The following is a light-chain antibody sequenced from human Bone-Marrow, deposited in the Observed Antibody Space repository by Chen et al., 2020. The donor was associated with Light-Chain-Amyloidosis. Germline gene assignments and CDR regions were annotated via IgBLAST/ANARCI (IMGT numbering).Light chain of an antibody. CDR3: QSADSSGTYEVI. CDR1: DLPTKY. J-gene: IGLJ2*01. V-gene: IGLV3-25*03. Sequence: SYELTQPPPVSGSPGQPARITCSGDDLPTKYAYWYQQKPGQAPVLVIHRDTERPSGISERFSGSSSGTTATLTISGVQAEDEADYHCQSADSSGTYEVIFGGGTKLTVL. CDR2: RDT.